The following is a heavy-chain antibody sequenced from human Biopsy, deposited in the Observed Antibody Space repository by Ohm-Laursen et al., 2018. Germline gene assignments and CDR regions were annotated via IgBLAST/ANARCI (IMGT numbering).Heavy chain of an antibody. D-gene: IGHD2-8*02. Sequence: TLSLTCTVSSASINLYYWGWIRQSPGKGLEWIGYINHSGHTNYNPSIKSRLTMSVDTSKNQFSLKLTSVTAADTAVYYCARDRIAYCTATSCDNFGLDVWGQGPTVTVSS. CDR3: ARDRIAYCTATSCDNFGLDV. CDR2: INHSGHT. J-gene: IGHJ6*02. V-gene: IGHV4-59*01. CDR1: SASINLYY.